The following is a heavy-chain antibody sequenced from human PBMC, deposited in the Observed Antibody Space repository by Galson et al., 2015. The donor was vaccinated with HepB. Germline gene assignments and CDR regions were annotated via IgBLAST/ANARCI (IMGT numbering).Heavy chain of an antibody. CDR1: GGTFSSYA. V-gene: IGHV1-69*13. D-gene: IGHD2-15*01. J-gene: IGHJ3*02. Sequence: SVKVSCKASGGTFSSYAISWVRQAPGQGLEWMGGIIPIFGTANYAQKFQGRVTITADESTSTAYMELSSLRSEDTAVYYCARGCSGGSCYPAIGAFDIWGQGTMVTVSS. CDR2: IIPIFGTA. CDR3: ARGCSGGSCYPAIGAFDI.